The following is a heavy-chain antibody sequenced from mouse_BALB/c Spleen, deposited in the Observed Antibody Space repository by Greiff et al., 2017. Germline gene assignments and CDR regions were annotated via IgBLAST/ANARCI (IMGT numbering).Heavy chain of an antibody. Sequence: EVQLQQSGPELVKPGASVKISCKASGYSFTGYFMNWVMQSHGKSLEWIGRINPYNGDTFYNQKFKGKATLTVDKSSSTAHMELRSLASEDSAVYYCARGNDGYYPYAMDYWGQGTSVTVSS. D-gene: IGHD2-3*01. V-gene: IGHV1-20*02. CDR2: INPYNGDT. J-gene: IGHJ4*01. CDR1: GYSFTGYF. CDR3: ARGNDGYYPYAMDY.